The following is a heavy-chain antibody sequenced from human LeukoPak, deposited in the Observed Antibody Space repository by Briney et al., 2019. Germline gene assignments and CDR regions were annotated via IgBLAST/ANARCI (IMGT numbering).Heavy chain of an antibody. J-gene: IGHJ3*02. CDR3: ARVPGYGLELGAFDI. Sequence: SETLSLTCAVSGGSISSGGYSWSWIRQPPGKGLEWIGYIYHSGSTYYNPSLKSRVTVSVDRSKNQFSLKLSSVTAADTAVYYCARVPGYGLELGAFDIWGQGTMVTVSS. V-gene: IGHV4-30-2*01. CDR1: GGSISSGGYS. D-gene: IGHD4-17*01. CDR2: IYHSGST.